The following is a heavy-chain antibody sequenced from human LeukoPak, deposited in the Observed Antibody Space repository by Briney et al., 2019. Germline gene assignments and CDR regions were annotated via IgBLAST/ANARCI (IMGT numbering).Heavy chain of an antibody. V-gene: IGHV3-23*01. CDR2: ISNSGGST. Sequence: PGGSLRLSCAASGFTFTNYAMIWVRQAPGKRLEWVSTISNSGGSTYYADSVKGRFTISRDNSKNTLYLQMNILRAEDTAIYYCAKQGPVTWDYWGQGTLVTVSS. D-gene: IGHD3-16*02. CDR1: GFTFTNYA. CDR3: AKQGPVTWDY. J-gene: IGHJ4*02.